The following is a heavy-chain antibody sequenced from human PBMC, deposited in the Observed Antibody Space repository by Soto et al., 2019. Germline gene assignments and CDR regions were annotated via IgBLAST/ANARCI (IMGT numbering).Heavy chain of an antibody. CDR1: GFTFSSYW. CDR2: IKQDGSEK. CDR3: AMTRRFGELPSHPTQPQMPDAFDI. J-gene: IGHJ3*02. V-gene: IGHV3-7*01. D-gene: IGHD3-10*01. Sequence: GGSLRLSCAASGFTFSSYWMSWVRQAPGKGLEWVANIKQDGSEKYYVDSVKGRFTISRDNAKNSLYLQMNSLRAEDTAVYYCAMTRRFGELPSHPTQPQMPDAFDIWGQGTMVTVSS.